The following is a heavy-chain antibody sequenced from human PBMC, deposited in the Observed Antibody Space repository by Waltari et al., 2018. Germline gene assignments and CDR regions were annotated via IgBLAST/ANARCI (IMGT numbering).Heavy chain of an antibody. CDR3: ATYIGASVGTAAFDV. Sequence: QLQLQESGPRLVKPSETLSLICSVSGVSITSNRHYWAWIRQSPGQGLEWIGTIAYRGTTSTSPSLKGRVSVSRDTSKNQVSLTLGSGTAADMAVYYCATYIGASVGTAAFDVWGQGTMVTVSS. CDR2: IAYRGTT. CDR1: GVSITSNRHY. J-gene: IGHJ3*01. D-gene: IGHD5-12*01. V-gene: IGHV4-39*01.